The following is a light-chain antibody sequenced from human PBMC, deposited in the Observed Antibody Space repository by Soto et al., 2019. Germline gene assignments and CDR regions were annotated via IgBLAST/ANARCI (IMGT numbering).Light chain of an antibody. Sequence: VWTQSPAPLSFSPGERATLSCRASQSVSSYLAWYQQKPGQAPRLLIYDASNRASGIPARFSGSGSGTDFTLTISSLEPEDFAVYYCQQRSSWPWTFGQGTKVDIK. V-gene: IGKV3-11*01. J-gene: IGKJ1*01. CDR3: QQRSSWPWT. CDR1: QSVSSY. CDR2: DAS.